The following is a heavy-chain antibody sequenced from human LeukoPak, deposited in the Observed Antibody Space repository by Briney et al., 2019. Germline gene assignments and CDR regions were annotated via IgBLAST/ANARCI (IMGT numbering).Heavy chain of an antibody. CDR1: GGTFSSYA. CDR2: IIPIFGTA. J-gene: IGHJ6*02. CDR3: ASPAKYCSSTSCYADYYYGMDV. Sequence: SVKVSCKASGGTFSSYAISWVRQAPGQGLEWMGGIIPIFGTANYAQKFQGRVTITADESTSTAYMELSSLRSEDTAVYYCASPAKYCSSTSCYADYYYGMDVWGQGTTVTVSS. V-gene: IGHV1-69*13. D-gene: IGHD2-2*01.